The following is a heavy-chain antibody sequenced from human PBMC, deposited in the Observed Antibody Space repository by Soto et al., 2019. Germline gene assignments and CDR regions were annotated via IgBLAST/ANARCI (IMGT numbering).Heavy chain of an antibody. CDR2: ISGSGGST. CDR3: AKAMVRGVIPRYNWFDP. CDR1: GFTFSSYA. Sequence: EVQLLESGGGLVQPGGSLRLSCAASGFTFSSYAMSWVRQAPGKGLEWVSAISGSGGSTYYADSVKGRFTISRDNSKNTLYLQMTSLRAEDTAVYYCAKAMVRGVIPRYNWFDPWGQGTLVTVSS. V-gene: IGHV3-23*01. D-gene: IGHD3-10*01. J-gene: IGHJ5*02.